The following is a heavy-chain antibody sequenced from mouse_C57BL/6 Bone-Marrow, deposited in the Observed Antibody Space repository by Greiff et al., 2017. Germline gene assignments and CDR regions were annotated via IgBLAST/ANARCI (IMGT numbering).Heavy chain of an antibody. CDR2: IDPNSGGT. V-gene: IGHV1-72*01. CDR1: GYTFTSYW. D-gene: IGHD1-1*01. CDR3: ARSSSYYYYAMDY. Sequence: QVHVKQPGAELVKPGASVKLSCKASGYTFTSYWMHWVKQRPGRGLEWIGRIDPNSGGTKYNEKFKSKATLTVDKPSSTAYMQLSSLTSEDSAVYYCARSSSYYYYAMDYWGQGTSVTVSS. J-gene: IGHJ4*01.